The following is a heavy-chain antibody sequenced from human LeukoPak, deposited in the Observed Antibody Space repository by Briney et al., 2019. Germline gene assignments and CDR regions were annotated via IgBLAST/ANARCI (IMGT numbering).Heavy chain of an antibody. CDR1: GFTFRNYA. D-gene: IGHD2-8*01. V-gene: IGHV3-23*01. Sequence: GGSLRLSCAASGFTFRNYAMTWVRQAPGKGLEWVAVVTGNGDTTYYADSLKVRFTISRDNSRTTLYLKMTSLRAEDTAVYHCARNAADCTTSACYDSWGQGTLVTVSS. J-gene: IGHJ4*02. CDR2: VTGNGDTT. CDR3: ARNAADCTTSACYDS.